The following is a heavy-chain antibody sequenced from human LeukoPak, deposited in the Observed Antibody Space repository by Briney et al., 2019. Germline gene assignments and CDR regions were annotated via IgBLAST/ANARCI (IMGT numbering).Heavy chain of an antibody. Sequence: PGGSLRLSCAASGFTFSTYWMSWVRQAPGKGLEWVGFIRSKAYGGTTEYAASVKGRFTISRDDSKSIAYLQMNSLKTEDTAVYYCTLRELPDYWGQGTLVTVSS. V-gene: IGHV3-49*04. CDR1: GFTFSTYW. J-gene: IGHJ4*02. CDR2: IRSKAYGGTT. CDR3: TLRELPDY. D-gene: IGHD1-26*01.